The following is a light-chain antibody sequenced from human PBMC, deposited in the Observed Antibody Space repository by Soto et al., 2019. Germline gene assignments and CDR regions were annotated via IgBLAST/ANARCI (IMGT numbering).Light chain of an antibody. Sequence: DIQMTQSPSSLSASVGDRVTITCPASQDISTYLNWYQQKPGKAPKLLIYDASNLETGVPSRFRGSGSGTDFTFTISSLQPEDFATYYCHQYDTLPLTFGGGTKVEIK. CDR3: HQYDTLPLT. CDR1: QDISTY. CDR2: DAS. V-gene: IGKV1-33*01. J-gene: IGKJ4*01.